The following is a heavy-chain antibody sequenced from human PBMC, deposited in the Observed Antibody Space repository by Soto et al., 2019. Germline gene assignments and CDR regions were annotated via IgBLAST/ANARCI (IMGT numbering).Heavy chain of an antibody. CDR3: AAALVVGYCSGGSCHLNYYYGMDV. Sequence: VKVSCKASGFTFTSSAVQLVRQARGQRLEWIGWIVVGSGNTNYAQKFQERVTITRDMSTSTAYMELSSLRSEDTAVYYCAAALVVGYCSGGSCHLNYYYGMDVWGQGTTVTVSS. V-gene: IGHV1-58*01. CDR1: GFTFTSSA. CDR2: IVVGSGNT. J-gene: IGHJ6*02. D-gene: IGHD2-15*01.